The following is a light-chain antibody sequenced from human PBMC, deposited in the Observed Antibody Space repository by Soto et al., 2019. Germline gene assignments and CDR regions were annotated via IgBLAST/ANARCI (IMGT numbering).Light chain of an antibody. Sequence: EIVMTHSPATLSVSPGERATLSCRASQSVRDNLAWYQQKPGQAPRLLIYGASTRATGIPARFSGSGSGTEFTLTINSLQSEDFALYFCQQSNNWPYTFGQGTELEIK. CDR3: QQSNNWPYT. CDR1: QSVRDN. CDR2: GAS. J-gene: IGKJ2*01. V-gene: IGKV3-15*01.